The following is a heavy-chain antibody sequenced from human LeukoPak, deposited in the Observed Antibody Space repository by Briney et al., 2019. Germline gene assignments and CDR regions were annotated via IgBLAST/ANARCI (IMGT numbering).Heavy chain of an antibody. D-gene: IGHD6-19*01. CDR3: AREYSSGWYEYTD. CDR2: IYTSGSS. V-gene: IGHV4-39*07. CDR1: GGSISSSSYY. Sequence: SETLSLTCTVSGGSISSSSYYWGWIRQPPGKGLEWIGRIYTSGSSNYNPSLKSRVTISVDTSKNQFSLKLNSVTAADTAVYYCAREYSSGWYEYTDWGQGILVTVSS. J-gene: IGHJ4*02.